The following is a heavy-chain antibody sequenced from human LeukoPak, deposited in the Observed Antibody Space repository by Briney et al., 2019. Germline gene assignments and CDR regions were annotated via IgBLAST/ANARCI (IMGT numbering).Heavy chain of an antibody. D-gene: IGHD3-3*01. CDR3: ATSPGIFGVVPLFDY. J-gene: IGHJ4*02. V-gene: IGHV1-18*01. CDR1: GYIFGHNG. CDR2: ISAYNGDT. Sequence: ASVKVSCKTSGYIFGHNGIGWVRQAPGQGPEWMGWISAYNGDTNYAQNFQGRVTMTTDTSTSTAYMELRSLRSDDTAVYYCATSPGIFGVVPLFDYWGQGTLVTVSS.